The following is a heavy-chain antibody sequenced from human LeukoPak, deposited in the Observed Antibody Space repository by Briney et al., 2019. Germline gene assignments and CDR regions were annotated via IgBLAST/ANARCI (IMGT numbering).Heavy chain of an antibody. CDR3: ARDGYSGRFESITDAFDI. CDR2: IYYSGST. CDR1: GGSISSYY. D-gene: IGHD1-1*01. V-gene: IGHV4-59*12. Sequence: SETLSLTCTVSGGSISSYYWSWIRQPPGKGLEWIGYIYYSGSTNYNPSLKSRVTISVDTSKNQFSLKLSSVSPEDTAVYYCARDGYSGRFESITDAFDIWGQGTMVTVSS. J-gene: IGHJ3*02.